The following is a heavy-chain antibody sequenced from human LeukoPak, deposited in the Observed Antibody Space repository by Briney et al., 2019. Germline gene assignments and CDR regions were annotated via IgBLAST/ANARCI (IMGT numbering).Heavy chain of an antibody. D-gene: IGHD2-8*01. Sequence: GESLKISCKGSGYNFTDYWIGWVRQMAGKGLEWMGTIYCGDSDTRYSPSFQGQVTISADKSISTAYLQWSSLKASDTAMYYCAIMSPQAPGDYWGQGTLVTVSS. V-gene: IGHV5-51*01. CDR2: IYCGDSDT. J-gene: IGHJ4*02. CDR3: AIMSPQAPGDY. CDR1: GYNFTDYW.